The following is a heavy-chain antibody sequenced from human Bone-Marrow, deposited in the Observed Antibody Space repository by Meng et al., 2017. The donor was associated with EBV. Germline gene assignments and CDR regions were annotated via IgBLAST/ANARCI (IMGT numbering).Heavy chain of an antibody. CDR3: ARGSSFCSGGSCFEN. CDR2: MYYNGIT. Sequence: QVQPHESCPGLVKPSQTLSLTCAVSGGSISTGYYYWTWIRQPPGKGLEWSGYMYYNGITYYNPSLKSRVTISGDSSKNQFSLKLTSVTAADTAVYFCARGSSFCSGGSCFENWGQGTLVTVSS. CDR1: GGSISTGYYY. V-gene: IGHV4-30-4*01. D-gene: IGHD2-15*01. J-gene: IGHJ4*02.